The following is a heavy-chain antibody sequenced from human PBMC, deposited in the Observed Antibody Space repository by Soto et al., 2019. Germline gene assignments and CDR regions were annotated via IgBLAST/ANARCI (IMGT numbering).Heavy chain of an antibody. CDR3: AICPGSSTAGSFDY. D-gene: IGHD6-6*01. J-gene: IGHJ4*02. CDR1: GGTFSSYA. V-gene: IGHV1-69*13. CDR2: IIPIFGTA. Sequence: SVKVSCKASGGTFSSYAISWVRQAPGQGLEWMGGIIPIFGTANYAQKFQGRVTITADESTSTAYMELSSLRSEDTAVYYCAICPGSSTAGSFDYWGQGTLVTVSS.